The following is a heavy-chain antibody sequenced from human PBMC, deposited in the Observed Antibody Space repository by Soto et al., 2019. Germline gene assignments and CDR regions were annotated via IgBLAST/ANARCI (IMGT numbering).Heavy chain of an antibody. V-gene: IGHV4-61*01. D-gene: IGHD6-6*01. Sequence: SETLSLTCTVSGGSVSSGSYYWTWIRQPPGKGLEWIGYIYDSGSTSYNPSLKSRVTISVDTSKNQFSLRLSSVTAADTAVYYCARRPIAAWNWNFDLLVRGTLVT. CDR1: GGSVSSGSYY. CDR2: IYDSGST. CDR3: ARRPIAAWNWNFDL. J-gene: IGHJ2*01.